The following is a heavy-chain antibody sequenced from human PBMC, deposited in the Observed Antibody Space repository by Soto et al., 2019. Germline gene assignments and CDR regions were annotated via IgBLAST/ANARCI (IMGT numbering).Heavy chain of an antibody. CDR1: GDTFSSYT. V-gene: IGHV1-69*01. D-gene: IGHD3-10*01. CDR3: ATLSRHGFVGLWYFDL. J-gene: IGHJ2*01. Sequence: QVQLVQSGSEVRKPGSSVKVSCKASGDTFSSYTFAWVRQAPGQGLQWVGGIMPVFGTAYYAQNFQGRVTMTADESTSTVYMELSSLRSDDSAVFYRATLSRHGFVGLWYFDLWGRGTLVTVSS. CDR2: IMPVFGTA.